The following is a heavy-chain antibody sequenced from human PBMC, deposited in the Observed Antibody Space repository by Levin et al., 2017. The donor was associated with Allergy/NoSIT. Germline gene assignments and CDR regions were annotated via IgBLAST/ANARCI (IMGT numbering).Heavy chain of an antibody. Sequence: SETLSLTCAISGDSVSSNSGAWNWIRQSPSRGLEWLGRIYYRSKWYNDYAVSVKSRITVNPDTSRNQFSLQLNSVTPEDTAVYYCARGGSIAVAGTWHFDYWGQGTLVTVSS. CDR3: ARGGSIAVAGTWHFDY. CDR2: IYYRSKWYN. V-gene: IGHV6-1*01. D-gene: IGHD6-19*01. J-gene: IGHJ4*02. CDR1: GDSVSSNSGA.